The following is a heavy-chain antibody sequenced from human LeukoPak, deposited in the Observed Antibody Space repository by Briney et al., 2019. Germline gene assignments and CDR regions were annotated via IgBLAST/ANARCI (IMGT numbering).Heavy chain of an antibody. CDR3: ARGSYCGGDCYRDYYYYGMDV. D-gene: IGHD2-21*02. CDR2: INSDGSST. V-gene: IGHV3-74*01. J-gene: IGHJ6*02. Sequence: PGGSLRLSCAASEIPFSSLWMHWVRQAPGKGLVWVSRINSDGSSTSYADSVKGRFTISRDNAKNTLYLQMNSLRAEDTAVYYCARGSYCGGDCYRDYYYYGMDVWGQGTTVTVSS. CDR1: EIPFSSLW.